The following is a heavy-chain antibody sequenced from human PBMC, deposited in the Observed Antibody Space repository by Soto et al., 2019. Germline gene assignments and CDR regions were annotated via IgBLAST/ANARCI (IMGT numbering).Heavy chain of an antibody. CDR3: ARRNFGVLTDY. CDR2: IKQDGSER. V-gene: IGHV3-7*03. J-gene: IGHJ4*02. D-gene: IGHD3-3*01. CDR1: GFNFRDFW. Sequence: GGSLRLSCAVSGFNFRDFWMTWVRQAPGKGLEWVANIKQDGSERYYVDSVKGRFTVSRDNTKNSLYLQMNSLRAEDTAMYYCARRNFGVLTDYWGPGTLVTVSS.